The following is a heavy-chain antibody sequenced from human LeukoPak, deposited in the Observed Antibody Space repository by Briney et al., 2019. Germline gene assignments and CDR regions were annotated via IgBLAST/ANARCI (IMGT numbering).Heavy chain of an antibody. Sequence: SETLSLTCAVYGGSFSGYYWSWIRQPPGKGLEWIGEINHSGSTNYNPSLKSRVTISVDTSKNQFSLKLSSVTAADTAVYYCARSDDSSGWYDWSYFDYWGQGTLVTVSS. CDR1: GGSFSGYY. CDR3: ARSDDSSGWYDWSYFDY. D-gene: IGHD6-19*01. J-gene: IGHJ4*02. V-gene: IGHV4-34*01. CDR2: INHSGST.